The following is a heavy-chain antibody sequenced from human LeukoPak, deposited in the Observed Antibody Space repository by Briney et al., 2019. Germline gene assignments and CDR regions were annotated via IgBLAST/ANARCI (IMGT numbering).Heavy chain of an antibody. J-gene: IGHJ4*02. Sequence: SETLSLTCAVYGGSFSSYYWGWIRQPPGKGLGWIGRIYYSGSTYYNPSLKSRVTISVDTSKNQFSLKLSSVTAADTAVYYCARQGHYYYDSSGRFDYWGQGTLVTVSS. CDR1: GGSFSSYY. D-gene: IGHD3-22*01. V-gene: IGHV4-39*01. CDR3: ARQGHYYYDSSGRFDY. CDR2: IYYSGST.